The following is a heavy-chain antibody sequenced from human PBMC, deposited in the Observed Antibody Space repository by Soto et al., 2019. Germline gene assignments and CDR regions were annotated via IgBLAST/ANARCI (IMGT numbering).Heavy chain of an antibody. V-gene: IGHV3-30*18. D-gene: IGHD2-2*01. CDR3: AKASGTSWDYYYGMDV. Sequence: VQLVESGGGVVQPGRSLRLSCAASGSTFSSYGMHWVRQAPGKGLEWVAVISYDGSNKYYADSVKGRFTISRDNSKNTLYLQMNSLRAEDTAVYYCAKASGTSWDYYYGMDVWGQGTTVTVSS. J-gene: IGHJ6*02. CDR2: ISYDGSNK. CDR1: GSTFSSYG.